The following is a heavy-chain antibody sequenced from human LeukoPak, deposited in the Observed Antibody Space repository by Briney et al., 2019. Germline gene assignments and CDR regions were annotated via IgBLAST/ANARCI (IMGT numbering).Heavy chain of an antibody. V-gene: IGHV3-48*02. J-gene: IGHJ4*02. Sequence: QTGGSLRLSCAASGFTFSNYNINWVRQAPGKGLEWVSYISTSGRAIFYADSVKGRFTISRDNAKNSLFLQMNSLRDEDTAVCYCARVPLYDRSGYYFDYWGLGTLVTVSS. CDR3: ARVPLYDRSGYYFDY. CDR1: GFTFSNYN. D-gene: IGHD3-22*01. CDR2: ISTSGRAI.